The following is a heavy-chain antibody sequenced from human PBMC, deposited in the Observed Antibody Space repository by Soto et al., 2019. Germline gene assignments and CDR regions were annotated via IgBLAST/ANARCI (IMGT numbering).Heavy chain of an antibody. V-gene: IGHV3-30*18. CDR3: AKDDNIIVVLPDDPGYGMDV. CDR1: GFTFSSYG. Sequence: GGSLRLSCAASGFTFSSYGMHWVRQAPGKGLEWVAVISYDGSNKYYADSVKGRFTISRDNSKNTLYLQMNSLRAEDTAVYYCAKDDNIIVVLPDDPGYGMDVWDQGTPVTVYS. J-gene: IGHJ6*02. D-gene: IGHD3-22*01. CDR2: ISYDGSNK.